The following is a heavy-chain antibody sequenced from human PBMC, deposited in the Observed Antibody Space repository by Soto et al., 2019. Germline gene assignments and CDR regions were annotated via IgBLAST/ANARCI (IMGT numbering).Heavy chain of an antibody. V-gene: IGHV3-33*01. CDR2: IWYDGSNK. CDR1: GFTFSSYG. J-gene: IGHJ6*02. CDR3: ARDLTTEPYYYYYGMDV. D-gene: IGHD3-22*01. Sequence: QVQLVESGGGVVQPGRSLRLSCAASGFTFSSYGMHWVRQAPGKGLEWVAVIWYDGSNKYYADSVKGRFTISRDNSKNTLYLQMNSLRGEDTAVYYCARDLTTEPYYYYYGMDVRGQGTTVTVSS.